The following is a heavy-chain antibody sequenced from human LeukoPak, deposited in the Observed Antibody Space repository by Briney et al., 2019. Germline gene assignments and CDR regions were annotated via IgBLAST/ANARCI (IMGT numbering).Heavy chain of an antibody. J-gene: IGHJ5*02. CDR1: GGSISSYH. D-gene: IGHD3-10*01. CDR3: ARDGRVSFGHWFDP. Sequence: SETLSLTCTVSGGSISSYHWSWIRQPPGKGLEWIGYIYYSGSTNYNPSLKSRVTISVDTSKNQFSLKLSSVTAADTAVYYCARDGRVSFGHWFDPWGQGTLVTVSS. V-gene: IGHV4-59*01. CDR2: IYYSGST.